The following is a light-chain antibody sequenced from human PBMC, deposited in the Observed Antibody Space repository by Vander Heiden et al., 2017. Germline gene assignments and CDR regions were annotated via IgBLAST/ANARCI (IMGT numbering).Light chain of an antibody. Sequence: QSALTQPFPSSGSPGQSVTISCTGTSSDVGGYSYVAWYQQHPGKAPKLMIYEVSKRPAGVPDRFSGSKSGNTASLTVAGLQAEDEADYYCSSYAGSNNLVFGGGTKLTVL. V-gene: IGLV2-8*01. CDR3: SSYAGSNNLV. CDR1: SSDVGGYSY. J-gene: IGLJ2*01. CDR2: EVS.